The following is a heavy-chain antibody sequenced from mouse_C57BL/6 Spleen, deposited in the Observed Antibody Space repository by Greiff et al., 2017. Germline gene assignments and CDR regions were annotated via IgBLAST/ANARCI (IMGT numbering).Heavy chain of an antibody. CDR3: ARSLYYGSNDYAMDY. J-gene: IGHJ4*01. CDR1: GYAFSSSW. D-gene: IGHD1-1*01. V-gene: IGHV1-82*01. CDR2: IYPGDGDT. Sequence: QVHVKQSGPELVKPGASVKISCKASGYAFSSSWMNWVKQRPGKGLEWIGRIYPGDGDTNYNGKFKGKATLTADKSSSTAYMQLSSLTSEDSAVYFCARSLYYGSNDYAMDYWGQGTSITVSS.